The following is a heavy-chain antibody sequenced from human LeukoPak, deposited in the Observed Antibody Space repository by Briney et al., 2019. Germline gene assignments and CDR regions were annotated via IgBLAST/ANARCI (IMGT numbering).Heavy chain of an antibody. CDR1: GGSISSYY. CDR2: IYYSGST. Sequence: SETLSLTCTVSGGSISSYYWSWIRRPPGKGLEWIGYIYYSGSTNYNPSLKSRVTISVDTSKNQFSLKLSSVTAADTAVYYCARGAGDILTGYYNEDWFDPWGQGTLVTVSS. CDR3: ARGAGDILTGYYNEDWFDP. J-gene: IGHJ5*02. D-gene: IGHD3-9*01. V-gene: IGHV4-59*01.